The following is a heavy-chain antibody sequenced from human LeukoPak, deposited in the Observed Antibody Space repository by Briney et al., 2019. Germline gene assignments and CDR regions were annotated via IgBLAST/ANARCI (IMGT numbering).Heavy chain of an antibody. CDR2: IYSGGNT. J-gene: IGHJ4*02. CDR3: ARDRAVPGRGYYFDY. V-gene: IGHV3-53*01. D-gene: IGHD6-19*01. CDR1: GFTVSSNY. Sequence: PGGSLRLSCAASGFTVSSNYMSWVRQAPGKGLEWVSVIYSGGNTYYADSVKGRFTISRDNSKNTLFLQMNSLRAEDTAVYYCARDRAVPGRGYYFDYWGQGTLVTVSS.